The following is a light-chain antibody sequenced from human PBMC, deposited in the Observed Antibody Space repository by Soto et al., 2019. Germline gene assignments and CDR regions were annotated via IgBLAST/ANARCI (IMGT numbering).Light chain of an antibody. CDR3: SSYTSSNDHVV. CDR2: EVT. J-gene: IGLJ2*01. CDR1: SSDFGGFNH. Sequence: QSALTQPASVSGSPGQSITISCTGTSSDFGGFNHVSWYQHHPGKAPKLIIYEVTYRPSGVSNRFSGSKSGYTASLTISGLQAEDEADYYCSSYTSSNDHVVFGGGTKLTVL. V-gene: IGLV2-14*01.